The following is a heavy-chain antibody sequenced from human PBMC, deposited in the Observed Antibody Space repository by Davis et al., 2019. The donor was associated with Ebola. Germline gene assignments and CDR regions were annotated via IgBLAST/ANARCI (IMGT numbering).Heavy chain of an antibody. CDR3: ARSTTPNNWFDP. J-gene: IGHJ5*02. CDR1: GDSISSSNW. V-gene: IGHV4-4*02. D-gene: IGHD4-11*01. Sequence: MPSETLSLTCAVSGDSISSSNWWSWVRQPPGKGLEWIGEIYHSGSTNYNPSLKSRVTISVDTSKNQFSLKLSSVTAADTAVYYCARSTTPNNWFDPWGQGTLVTVSS. CDR2: IYHSGST.